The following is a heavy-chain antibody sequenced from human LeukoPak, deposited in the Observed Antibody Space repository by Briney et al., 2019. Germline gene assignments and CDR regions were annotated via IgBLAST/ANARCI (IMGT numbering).Heavy chain of an antibody. CDR3: ARTRGYSYGYSDY. D-gene: IGHD5-18*01. CDR2: MNPNSGNT. J-gene: IGHJ4*02. Sequence: ASVKVSCKASGYTFTSYDINWVRQATGQGLEWMGWMNPNSGNTGYAQKFQGRVTMTRNTSISTAYMELSGLRSEDTAVYYCARTRGYSYGYSDYWGQGTLVTVSS. V-gene: IGHV1-8*01. CDR1: GYTFTSYD.